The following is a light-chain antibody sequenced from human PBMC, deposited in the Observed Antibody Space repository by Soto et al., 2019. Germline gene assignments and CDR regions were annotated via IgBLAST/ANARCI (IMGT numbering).Light chain of an antibody. V-gene: IGLV2-14*01. Sequence: QSGLPQPASVSGSPGQSITISCTGTSSDVGAYNYVSWYQHHPGKAPKFMIYEVSNRPSGVSNRFSGSKSGNTASLTISGLQAEEEADYYCSSYTSSSTLLYVFGTGTKVTVL. CDR3: SSYTSSSTLLYV. CDR2: EVS. CDR1: SSDVGAYNY. J-gene: IGLJ1*01.